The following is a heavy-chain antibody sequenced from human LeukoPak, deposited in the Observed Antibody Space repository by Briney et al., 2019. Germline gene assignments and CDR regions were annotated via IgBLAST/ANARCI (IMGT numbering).Heavy chain of an antibody. J-gene: IGHJ4*02. CDR3: ARGRWSVAAGTLDY. D-gene: IGHD6-13*01. V-gene: IGHV4-34*01. Sequence: SETLSLTCAVYGGSFSGDYWSWIRQPPGKGLEWIGEINHSGSTNYNPSLKSRVTISVDTSKNQSSLKLSSVTAADTDVYYCARGRWSVAAGTLDYWGQGTLVTVSS. CDR1: GGSFSGDY. CDR2: INHSGST.